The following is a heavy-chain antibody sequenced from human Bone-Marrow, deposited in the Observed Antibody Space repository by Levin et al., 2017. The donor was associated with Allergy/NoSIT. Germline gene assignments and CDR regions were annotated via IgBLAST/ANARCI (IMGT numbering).Heavy chain of an antibody. D-gene: IGHD6-6*01. CDR2: ISGSGGST. J-gene: IGHJ4*02. Sequence: GESLKISCAASGFTFSSYAMSWVRQAPGKGLEWVSAISGSGGSTYYADSVKGRFTISRDNSKNTLYLQMNSLRAEDTAVYYCAKDLYSSSSRTGNDYWGQGTLVTVSS. CDR1: GFTFSSYA. V-gene: IGHV3-23*01. CDR3: AKDLYSSSSRTGNDY.